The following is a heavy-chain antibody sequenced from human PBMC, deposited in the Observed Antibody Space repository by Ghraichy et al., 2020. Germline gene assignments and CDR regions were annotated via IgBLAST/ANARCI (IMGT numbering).Heavy chain of an antibody. CDR2: IIPIFGTA. CDR3: ARSNYYDSSGYFDY. Sequence: SVKVSCKASGGTFSSYAISWVRQAPGQGLEWMGGIIPIFGTANYAQKFQGRVTITADESTSTAYMELSSLRSEDTAVYYCARSNYYDSSGYFDYWGQGTLVTVSS. J-gene: IGHJ4*02. V-gene: IGHV1-69*13. D-gene: IGHD3-22*01. CDR1: GGTFSSYA.